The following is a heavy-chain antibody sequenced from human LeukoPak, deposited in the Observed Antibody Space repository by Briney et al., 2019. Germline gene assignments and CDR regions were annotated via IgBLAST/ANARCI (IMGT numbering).Heavy chain of an antibody. CDR3: AKAPGLYYYGMDV. CDR1: GFTFSSYW. V-gene: IGHV3-7*03. CDR2: IKQDGSEK. J-gene: IGHJ6*02. Sequence: GGSLRLSCAASGFTFSSYWMSWVRQAPGKGLEWVANIKQDGSEKYYVDSVKGRFTISRDNAKNSLYLQMNSLRAEDTAVYYCAKAPGLYYYGMDVWGQGTTVTVSS.